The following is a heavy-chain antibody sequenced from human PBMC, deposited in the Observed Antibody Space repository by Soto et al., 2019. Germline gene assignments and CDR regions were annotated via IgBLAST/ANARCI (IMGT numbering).Heavy chain of an antibody. CDR3: ARAEQYCSGGSCYRI. J-gene: IGHJ4*02. CDR2: INHSGST. V-gene: IGHV4-34*01. CDR1: GGSFSGYY. D-gene: IGHD2-15*01. Sequence: SETLSLTCAVYGGSFSGYYWSWIRQPPWKGLEWIGEINHSGSTNYNPSLKSRVTISVDTSKNQFSLKLSSVTAADTAVYYCARAEQYCSGGSCYRIWGQGTLVTVSS.